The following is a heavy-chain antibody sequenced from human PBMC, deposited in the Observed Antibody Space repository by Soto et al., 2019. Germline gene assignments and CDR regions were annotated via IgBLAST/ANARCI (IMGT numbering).Heavy chain of an antibody. D-gene: IGHD3-16*01. J-gene: IGHJ6*02. Sequence: PGESLKISCKGSGYSFTSYWISWVRQMSGKGLEWMGRIDPSDSYTNYSPSFQGHVTISADKSISTAYLQWSSLKASDTAMYYCAASGEIGGYYYYGMDVWGQGTTVTVSS. V-gene: IGHV5-10-1*01. CDR3: AASGEIGGYYYYGMDV. CDR1: GYSFTSYW. CDR2: IDPSDSYT.